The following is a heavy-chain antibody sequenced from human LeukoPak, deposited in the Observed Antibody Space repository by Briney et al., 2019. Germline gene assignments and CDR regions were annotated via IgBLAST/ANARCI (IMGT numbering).Heavy chain of an antibody. CDR2: ISGSGGST. D-gene: IGHD3-10*01. J-gene: IGHJ4*02. CDR3: AKDRYYYGSGSSDY. CDR1: GFTFSSYG. Sequence: AGGSLRLSCAASGFTFSSYGMSWVRQAPGKGLEWVSAISGSGGSTYYADSVKGRFTISRDNSKNTLHLQMNCLRAEDTAVYYCAKDRYYYGSGSSDYWGQGTLVTVSS. V-gene: IGHV3-23*01.